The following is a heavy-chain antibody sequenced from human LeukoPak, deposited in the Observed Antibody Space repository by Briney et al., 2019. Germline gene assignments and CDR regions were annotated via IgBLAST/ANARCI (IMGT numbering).Heavy chain of an antibody. J-gene: IGHJ4*02. D-gene: IGHD3-10*01. CDR2: ISRSGPT. Sequence: GGSLRLSCTTSGFTFSRYGMQWVRQAPGKGLEWVSGISRSGPTYYRDSVKGRFTISRDNSKNTLYLQMNSLGAEDTAVYYCAKSGSGLWFGAYYFDYWGQGTLVTVSS. V-gene: IGHV3-23*01. CDR3: AKSGSGLWFGAYYFDY. CDR1: GFTFSRYG.